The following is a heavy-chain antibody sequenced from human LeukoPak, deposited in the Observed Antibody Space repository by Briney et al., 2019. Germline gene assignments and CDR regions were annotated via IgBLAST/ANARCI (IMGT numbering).Heavy chain of an antibody. Sequence: ASVKVSCKASGYTFTSYAMHWVRQAPGQRLEWMGWINAGNGNTKYSQKFQGRVTITRDTSASTAYIELSSLRSEDTAVYYCARSASTVTKVLGAFDIWGQGTMVTVSS. CDR2: INAGNGNT. CDR3: ARSASTVTKVLGAFDI. D-gene: IGHD4-17*01. J-gene: IGHJ3*02. CDR1: GYTFTSYA. V-gene: IGHV1-3*01.